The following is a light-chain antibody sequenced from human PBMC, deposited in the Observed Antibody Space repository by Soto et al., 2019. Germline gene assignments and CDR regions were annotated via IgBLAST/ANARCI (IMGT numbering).Light chain of an antibody. J-gene: IGLJ1*01. Sequence: QSALTQPASVSGSPGQSITISCTGTSSDVGAYNYVSWYQQHPGKAPKLMIYEVSHRPSGVSNRFSGSKSGNTASLTISGLQAEDDAHYYCSLSASSSTLVFATGTKVTVL. CDR2: EVS. CDR1: SSDVGAYNY. CDR3: SLSASSSTLV. V-gene: IGLV2-14*01.